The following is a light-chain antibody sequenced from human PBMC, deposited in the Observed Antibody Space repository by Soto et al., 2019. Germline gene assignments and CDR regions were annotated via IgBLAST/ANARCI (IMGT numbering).Light chain of an antibody. CDR1: QSVSSSY. V-gene: IGKV3-20*01. CDR3: QQYGSSRLT. CDR2: GAS. Sequence: ELVLTQSPGTLSLSPGERATLSCRASQSVSSSYLAWYQQKPGQAPRLLIYGASSRATGIPDRFSGSGSGTDFTLTIIRLEPEDFAVYYCQQYGSSRLTFGQGTKVEVK. J-gene: IGKJ1*01.